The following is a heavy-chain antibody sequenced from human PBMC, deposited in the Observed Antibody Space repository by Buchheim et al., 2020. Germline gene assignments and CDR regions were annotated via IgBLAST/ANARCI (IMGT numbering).Heavy chain of an antibody. CDR3: ARDFGEVDNYYFDH. D-gene: IGHD3-3*01. J-gene: IGHJ4*02. CDR2: ISHSGRT. V-gene: IGHV4-4*02. CDR1: GGSISSSHW. Sequence: QVQLQESGPGLVKPSGTLSLTCAVSGGSISSSHWWSWVRQPPGKGLEWIGEISHSGRTNYNPSLKSRVTISIDSSKNHFSLRLSSVTAADTAVYYCARDFGEVDNYYFDHWGQGTL.